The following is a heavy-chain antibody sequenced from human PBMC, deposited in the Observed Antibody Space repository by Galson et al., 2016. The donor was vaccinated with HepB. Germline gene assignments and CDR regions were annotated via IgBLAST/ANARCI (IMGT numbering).Heavy chain of an antibody. J-gene: IGHJ5*02. D-gene: IGHD3-9*01. CDR1: GFTLSDYY. Sequence: SLRLSCAASGFTLSDYYMSWIRQAPGKGLEWVSYISSSGSTIYYTDSVKGRFTISRDNAKNSLYLQMNSLRAEDTAVYYCARAWGEYYDILTGYVSGWFDPWGQGTLVTVSS. CDR3: ARAWGEYYDILTGYVSGWFDP. V-gene: IGHV3-11*04. CDR2: ISSSGSTI.